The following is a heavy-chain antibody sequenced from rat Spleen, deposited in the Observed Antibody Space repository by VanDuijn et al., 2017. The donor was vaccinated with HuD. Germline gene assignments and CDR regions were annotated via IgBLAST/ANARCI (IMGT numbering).Heavy chain of an antibody. Sequence: EVQLVESGGGLVQPGRSLKLSCAASGFTFSDYNMAWVRQAPKKGLEWVATISYDGSSTYYRDSVKGRFTISRDNAKSTLYLQMDSLRSEDTATYYCARNYDLAGGFAYWGQGTLVTVSS. D-gene: IGHD1-12*01. J-gene: IGHJ3*01. CDR1: GFTFSDYN. CDR2: ISYDGSST. CDR3: ARNYDLAGGFAY. V-gene: IGHV5-7*01.